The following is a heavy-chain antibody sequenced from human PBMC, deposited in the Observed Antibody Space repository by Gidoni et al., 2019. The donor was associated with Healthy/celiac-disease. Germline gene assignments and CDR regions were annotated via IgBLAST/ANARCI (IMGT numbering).Heavy chain of an antibody. V-gene: IGHV3-74*01. J-gene: IGHJ5*02. CDR3: AREVWGIAVAGTSFSGWFDP. CDR2: INSDGSST. D-gene: IGHD6-19*01. Sequence: EVQLVESGGGLVQPGGSLRLSCAASGFTFSSYWMHWVRQAPGKGLVWVSRINSDGSSTSYADSVKGRFTISRDNAKNTLYLQMNSLRAEDTAVYYCAREVWGIAVAGTSFSGWFDPWGQGTLVTVSS. CDR1: GFTFSSYW.